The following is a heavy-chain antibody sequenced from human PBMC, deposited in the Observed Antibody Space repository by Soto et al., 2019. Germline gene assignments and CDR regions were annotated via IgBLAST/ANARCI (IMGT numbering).Heavy chain of an antibody. CDR1: GYKFTNFG. J-gene: IGHJ4*02. V-gene: IGHV1-18*01. D-gene: IGHD3-22*01. CDR3: ARAEYYYDSSGYYLLFYFDY. Sequence: QVQLVQSGPEVKNPGASVKVSCKASGYKFTNFGIAWIRQAPGQGLEWMGRISVYNGDTTFAQNFQDRVTLPTDTSTSIAYMELRSLRSDVTAVYYCARAEYYYDSSGYYLLFYFDYWGQGTLVTVSS. CDR2: ISVYNGDT.